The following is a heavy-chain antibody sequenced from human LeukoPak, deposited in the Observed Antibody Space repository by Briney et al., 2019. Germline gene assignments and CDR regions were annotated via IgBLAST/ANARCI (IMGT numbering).Heavy chain of an antibody. D-gene: IGHD6-13*01. CDR1: GFTFSTYW. V-gene: IGHV3-7*01. CDR2: INEDGSEK. Sequence: GGSLRLSCAASGFTFSTYWMTLVRKAPGKGLEWVATINEDGSEKYYVDSVKGRFTVSRDNADNSLFLQMNSLRADDTAVYYFARRIAGRGSPFDNWGQGTLVTVSS. J-gene: IGHJ4*02. CDR3: ARRIAGRGSPFDN.